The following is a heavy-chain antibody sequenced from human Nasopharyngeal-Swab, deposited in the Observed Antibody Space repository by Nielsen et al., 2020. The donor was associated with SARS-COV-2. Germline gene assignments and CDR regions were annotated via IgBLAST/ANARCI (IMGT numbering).Heavy chain of an antibody. CDR2: ISSSSSYI. CDR3: ARPLYVDGHHIDY. V-gene: IGHV3-21*01. CDR1: GFTFSSFT. D-gene: IGHD2-8*01. Sequence: LSLTCAASGFTFSSFTMNWVRQAPGKGLEWVSSISSSSSYIYYADSVKGRFTVSRDNAKNSLYLQMNSLRAEDTAVYYCARPLYVDGHHIDYWGQGTLVTVSS. J-gene: IGHJ4*02.